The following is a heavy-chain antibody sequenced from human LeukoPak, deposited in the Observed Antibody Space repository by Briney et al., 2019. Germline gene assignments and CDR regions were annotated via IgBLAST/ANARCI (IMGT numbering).Heavy chain of an antibody. CDR1: GLTLSGSG. D-gene: IGHD1-14*01. CDR2: MKPDGSES. J-gene: IGHJ4*02. V-gene: IGHV3-7*01. Sequence: GGSLTLSCAVPGLTLSGSGITWTRQPPGEGLEWVTSMKPDGSESWYVDSVKGRFTISRDNSKNSLYLQLTSLRAEDTALYYCARDRGRNSFDYWGQGTLVSVSS. CDR3: ARDRGRNSFDY.